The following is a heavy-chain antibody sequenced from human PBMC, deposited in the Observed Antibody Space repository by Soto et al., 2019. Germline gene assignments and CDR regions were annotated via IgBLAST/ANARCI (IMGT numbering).Heavy chain of an antibody. CDR3: AREGITGTTSGYYYGMDV. Sequence: GASVKVSFKASGYTFTSYGISWVRQAPGQGLEWMGWISAYNGNTNYAQKLQGRVTMTTDTSTSTAYMELRSLRSDDTAVYYCAREGITGTTSGYYYGMDVWGQGTTVTVSS. J-gene: IGHJ6*02. CDR1: GYTFTSYG. CDR2: ISAYNGNT. V-gene: IGHV1-18*01. D-gene: IGHD1-7*01.